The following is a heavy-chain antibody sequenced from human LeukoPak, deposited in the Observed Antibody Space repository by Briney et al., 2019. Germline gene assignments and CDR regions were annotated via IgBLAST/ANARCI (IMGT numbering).Heavy chain of an antibody. CDR2: IYFTGSS. CDR3: ARRRQVTSYAPYAFDV. Sequence: SQTLSLTCTVSGGSISSGGYYWSWIRQHPGKGLEWIGYIYFTGSSKSNPSLKSRVSISLDTSKNQLSLRLASVTATDTAMYYCARRRQVTSYAPYAFDVWGQGTMVTVSS. J-gene: IGHJ3*01. CDR1: GGSISSGGYY. V-gene: IGHV4-31*03.